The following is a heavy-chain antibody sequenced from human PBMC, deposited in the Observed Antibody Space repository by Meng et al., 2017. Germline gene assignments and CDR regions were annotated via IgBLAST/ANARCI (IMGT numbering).Heavy chain of an antibody. D-gene: IGHD1-26*01. CDR1: GFTFSIYA. CDR3: ARQWGSFDI. J-gene: IGHJ3*02. Sequence: QLQLVEVWGWVGQPGRSVRLSCAASGFTFSIYAMHWVRQAPGKGLEWVAVISYDGSNKYYADSVKGRFTISRDNSKNTLYLQMNSLRAEDTAVYYCARQWGSFDIWGQGTMVTVAS. V-gene: IGHV3-30*01. CDR2: ISYDGSNK.